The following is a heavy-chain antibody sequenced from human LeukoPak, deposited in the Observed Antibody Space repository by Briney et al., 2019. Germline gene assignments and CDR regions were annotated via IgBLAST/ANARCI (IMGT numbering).Heavy chain of an antibody. CDR3: ARNWFYNDSRGNHPLDYFDY. J-gene: IGHJ4*02. Sequence: SETLSLTCTVSGGSISSSSYYWGWIRQPPGEGLEWIGSIYYSGSTYYKLSLKSRVTISVDTPKNQFSLKLSSVTAADTAVYYCARNWFYNDSRGNHPLDYFDYWGQGTLVTVSS. V-gene: IGHV4-39*01. D-gene: IGHD3-22*01. CDR1: GGSISSSSYY. CDR2: IYYSGST.